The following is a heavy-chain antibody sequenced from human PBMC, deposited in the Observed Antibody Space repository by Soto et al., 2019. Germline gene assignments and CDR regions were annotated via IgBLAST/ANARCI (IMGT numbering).Heavy chain of an antibody. D-gene: IGHD6-13*01. V-gene: IGHV4-34*01. J-gene: IGHJ5*02. CDR1: CGSFSGYY. CDR3: ARGSRIAAAGGWFDP. Sequence: QVQLQQWGAGLLKPSETLSLTCAVYCGSFSGYYWSWIRQPPGKGLEWIGEINDSGSTNYNPSLKSRVTISVDTSKNQFSLKLSSVTAADTAVYYCARGSRIAAAGGWFDPWRKGTLVTVSS. CDR2: INDSGST.